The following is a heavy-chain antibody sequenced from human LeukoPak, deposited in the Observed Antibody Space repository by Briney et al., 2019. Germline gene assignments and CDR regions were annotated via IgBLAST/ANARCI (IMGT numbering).Heavy chain of an antibody. V-gene: IGHV1-69*05. CDR3: ARALIAYCGGDCYSGDY. J-gene: IGHJ4*02. Sequence: ASVKVSCKASGGTFSSYAISWVRQAPGQGLEWMGRIIPIFGTANYAQKFQGRVTITTDESTSTAYMELSSLRSEDTAVDYCARALIAYCGGDCYSGDYWGQGTLVTVSS. CDR2: IIPIFGTA. CDR1: GGTFSSYA. D-gene: IGHD2-21*02.